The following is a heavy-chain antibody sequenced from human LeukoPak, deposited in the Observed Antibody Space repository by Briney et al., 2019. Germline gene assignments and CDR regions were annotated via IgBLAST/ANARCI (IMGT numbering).Heavy chain of an antibody. J-gene: IGHJ4*02. D-gene: IGHD3-3*01. Sequence: GGSLRLSCAASGFTFSSYAMSWVRQAPGKGLEWVSAISGSGGSTYYADSVKGRFTISRDNSKNTLYLQMNSLRAEDTAVYYCAKAGGITIFGVVSLYFDYWGQGTLVTVSS. CDR1: GFTFSSYA. V-gene: IGHV3-23*01. CDR2: ISGSGGST. CDR3: AKAGGITIFGVVSLYFDY.